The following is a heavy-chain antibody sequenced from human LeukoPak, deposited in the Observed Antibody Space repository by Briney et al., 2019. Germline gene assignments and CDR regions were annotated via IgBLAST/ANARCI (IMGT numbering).Heavy chain of an antibody. J-gene: IGHJ6*02. D-gene: IGHD2-2*01. V-gene: IGHV4-30-4*01. CDR1: GGSISSGDYY. CDR2: IYYSRST. Sequence: SETLSLTCTVSGGSISSGDYYWSWIRQPPGKGLEWIGYIYYSRSTYYNPSLKSRVTISVDTSKNQFSLKLSSVTAADTAVYYCARDRSSSTSGMDVWGQGTTVTVSS. CDR3: ARDRSSSTSGMDV.